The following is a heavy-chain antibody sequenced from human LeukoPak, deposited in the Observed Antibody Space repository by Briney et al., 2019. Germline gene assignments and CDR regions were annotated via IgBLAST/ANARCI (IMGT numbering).Heavy chain of an antibody. CDR1: GGSISSYY. CDR2: IHYSGST. J-gene: IGHJ5*02. Sequence: PSETLSLTCTVSGGSISSYYWSWIRQPPGKGLEWIGYIHYSGSTNYNPSLKSRVTISVDTSKNQFSLKLSSVTAADTAVYYCAKNGQSGFSFDPWGQGTLVTVSS. D-gene: IGHD1-26*01. CDR3: AKNGQSGFSFDP. V-gene: IGHV4-59*12.